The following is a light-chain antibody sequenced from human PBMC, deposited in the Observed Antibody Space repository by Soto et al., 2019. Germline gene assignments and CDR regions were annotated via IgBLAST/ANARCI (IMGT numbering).Light chain of an antibody. CDR3: QQYVSSPFT. J-gene: IGKJ3*01. CDR2: GTS. V-gene: IGKV3-20*01. Sequence: TQSPSTLSASVGDRVTITCRASQSISSSYLAWYQQKPGQSPRLLIYGTSGRATGIPDRFIGSGSGTDFTLTISRLEPEDFAVYYCQQYVSSPFTFGPGTKVNSK. CDR1: QSISSSY.